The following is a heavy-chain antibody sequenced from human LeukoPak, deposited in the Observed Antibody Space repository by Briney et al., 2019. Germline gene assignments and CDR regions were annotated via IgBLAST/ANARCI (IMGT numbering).Heavy chain of an antibody. V-gene: IGHV4-30-4*01. CDR1: GGSISSGDYY. CDR3: ARGRVATIDGRVGLDH. Sequence: SQTLSLTCTVSGGSISSGDYYWSWIRQPPGKGLECIGYIYYSGSTYYNPSLKSRVTISVDTSKNQFSLKLSSVTAADTAVYYCARGRVATIDGRVGLDHWGQGTLVTVSS. CDR2: IYYSGST. D-gene: IGHD5-12*01. J-gene: IGHJ4*02.